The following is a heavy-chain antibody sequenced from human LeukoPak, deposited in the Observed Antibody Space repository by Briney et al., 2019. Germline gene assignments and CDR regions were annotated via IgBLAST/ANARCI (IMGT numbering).Heavy chain of an antibody. Sequence: ASQTLSLTCTVSGGSISSGSYYWSWIRQPAGKGLEWIGRIYTSGSTNYNPSLKSRVTISVDTSKNQFSLKLSSVTAADTAVYYCAKYYYDSSGYSELWGQGTLVTVSS. D-gene: IGHD3-22*01. V-gene: IGHV4-61*02. CDR3: AKYYYDSSGYSEL. J-gene: IGHJ4*02. CDR2: IYTSGST. CDR1: GGSISSGSYY.